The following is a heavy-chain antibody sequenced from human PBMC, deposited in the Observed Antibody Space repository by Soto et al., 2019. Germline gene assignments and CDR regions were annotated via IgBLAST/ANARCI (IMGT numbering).Heavy chain of an antibody. CDR2: ISSSSSYI. J-gene: IGHJ6*03. CDR1: GFTFSSYS. D-gene: IGHD3-9*01. CDR3: ARDLVRYRAPMDV. Sequence: GGSLRLSCAASGFTFSSYSMNWVRQAPGKGLEWVSSISSSSSYIYYADSVKGRFTISRDNAKNSLYLQMNSLRAEDTAVYYCARDLVRYRAPMDVWGKGTTVTVSS. V-gene: IGHV3-21*01.